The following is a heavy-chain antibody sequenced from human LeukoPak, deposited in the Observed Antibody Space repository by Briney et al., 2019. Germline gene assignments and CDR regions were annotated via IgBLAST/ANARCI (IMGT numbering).Heavy chain of an antibody. V-gene: IGHV3-21*01. CDR3: ARVWDYDYVWSDY. D-gene: IGHD3-16*01. CDR1: GFTFSSYS. J-gene: IGHJ4*02. CDR2: ISSSSSYI. Sequence: GGSLRLSCAASGFTFSSYSMNWVRQAPGKGLEWVSSISSSSSYIYYADSVKGRFTISRDNAKNSLYLQMNSLRAEDTAVYYCARVWDYDYVWSDYWGQGTLVTVSS.